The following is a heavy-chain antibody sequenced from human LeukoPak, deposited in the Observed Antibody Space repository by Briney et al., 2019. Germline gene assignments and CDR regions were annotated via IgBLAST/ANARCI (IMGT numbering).Heavy chain of an antibody. Sequence: AGGSLRLSCEASEFIFSKYWMSWVRQAPEKGLEWVARINQDGTEKYSVDSVKGRFTISRDNAKNSLYLQINNVKAEDTAVYYCARTSVNSLWDDAFDIWGQGTMVTVSS. CDR3: ARTSVNSLWDDAFDI. V-gene: IGHV3-7*05. J-gene: IGHJ3*02. D-gene: IGHD4-17*01. CDR1: EFIFSKYW. CDR2: INQDGTEK.